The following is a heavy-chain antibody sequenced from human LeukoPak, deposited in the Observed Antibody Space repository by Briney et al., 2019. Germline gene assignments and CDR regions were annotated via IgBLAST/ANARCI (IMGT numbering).Heavy chain of an antibody. Sequence: SQTLPLTCAISGDSVSSNSAAWNWIRQSPSRGLVWLGRTWYMSKWKTEYAVSVQSRITISAQTSKNKSSLHLSSATPEDTAVYYGARAGHGSHWFDTCGQGTLVTVSS. CDR1: GDSVSSNSAA. CDR3: ARAGHGSHWFDT. D-gene: IGHD6-19*01. V-gene: IGHV6-1*01. CDR2: TWYMSKWKT. J-gene: IGHJ5*02.